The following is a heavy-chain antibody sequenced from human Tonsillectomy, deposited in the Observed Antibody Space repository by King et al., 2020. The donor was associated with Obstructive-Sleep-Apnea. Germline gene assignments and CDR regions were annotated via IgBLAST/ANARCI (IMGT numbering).Heavy chain of an antibody. CDR2: IYPGDSDT. CDR3: ARWGSAVAGDNWFDP. V-gene: IGHV5-51*01. CDR1: GYSFTSYW. J-gene: IGHJ5*02. Sequence: QLVQSGAEVKKSGESLKISCKGSGYSFTSYWIGWVRQQPGKGLEWTGIIYPGDSDTRYSPAFQGQVTISADKSISTAYLQWSSLKASDTAMYYCARWGSAVAGDNWFDPWGRGTLVSVSS. D-gene: IGHD6-19*01.